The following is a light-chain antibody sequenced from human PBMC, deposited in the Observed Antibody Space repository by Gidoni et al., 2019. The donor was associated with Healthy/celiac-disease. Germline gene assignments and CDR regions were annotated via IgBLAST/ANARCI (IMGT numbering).Light chain of an antibody. V-gene: IGKV1-33*01. J-gene: IGKJ4*02. CDR2: DAS. Sequence: LQMTQSPSSLSASVGDRGTITCQASQDISNYLNWYQQKPGKAPKLLIYDASNWETGVPSRGSGSGSGTDFTFTISSLQPEDIATYYCQQYDNLPTFGGGTKVEIK. CDR1: QDISNY. CDR3: QQYDNLPT.